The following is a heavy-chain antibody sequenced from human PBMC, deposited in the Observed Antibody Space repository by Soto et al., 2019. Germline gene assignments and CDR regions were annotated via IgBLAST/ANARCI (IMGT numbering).Heavy chain of an antibody. V-gene: IGHV3-21*01. CDR3: ARSVRSTSLYYYYGMDV. CDR2: ISSSSSYI. J-gene: IGHJ6*02. D-gene: IGHD2-2*01. Sequence: EVQLVESGGGLVKPGGSLRLSCAASGFTFSSYSMNWVRQAPGKGLEWVSSISSSSSYIYYADSVKGRFTISRDNAKNSLYLQMNSLRAEDTAVYYCARSVRSTSLYYYYGMDVWGQGTTVTVSS. CDR1: GFTFSSYS.